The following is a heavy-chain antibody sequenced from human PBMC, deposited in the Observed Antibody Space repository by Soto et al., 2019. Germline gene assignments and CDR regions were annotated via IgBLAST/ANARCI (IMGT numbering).Heavy chain of an antibody. CDR1: GFTFNNYA. D-gene: IGHD3-10*01. V-gene: IGHV3-23*01. J-gene: IGHJ4*02. CDR3: AKGRGGSGSLTPRVDF. Sequence: EVQLLESGGGLVQPVGSLRLSCAASGFTFNNYAMNWVRQAPGKGLEWVSAISGGGDTTSYADSVKGRFTVSRDGSKNTLYLQMSSLRAEDTALYYCAKGRGGSGSLTPRVDFWGQGTLVTVSS. CDR2: ISGGGDTT.